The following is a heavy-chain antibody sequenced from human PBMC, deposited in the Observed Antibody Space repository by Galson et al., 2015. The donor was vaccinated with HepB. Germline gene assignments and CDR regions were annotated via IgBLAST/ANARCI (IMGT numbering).Heavy chain of an antibody. CDR3: AKETATPSSRGWSYPDL. V-gene: IGHV3-21*01. Sequence: SLRLSCAASGFRFSAYTMNWVRQAPEKGLEWVATISTTASHIYYSGSVQGRFTISRDNAKNSLYLQLSSLRADDTAVYYCAKETATPSSRGWSYPDLWGQGTLVTVSS. D-gene: IGHD2-15*01. CDR2: ISTTASHI. J-gene: IGHJ4*02. CDR1: GFRFSAYT.